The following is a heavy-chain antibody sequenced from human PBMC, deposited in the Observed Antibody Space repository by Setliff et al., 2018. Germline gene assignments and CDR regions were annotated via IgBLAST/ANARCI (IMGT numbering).Heavy chain of an antibody. J-gene: IGHJ4*02. Sequence: ASVKVSCKASGYTSINYGISWVRQAPGQGLEWMGWISGSTDNTNYAQKFRGRVTMTKDTSTSTAYMELRSLRPDDTAVYYCVRDLGQWALDFWGQGTLVTVSS. CDR1: GYTSINYG. D-gene: IGHD1-26*01. V-gene: IGHV1-18*01. CDR3: VRDLGQWALDF. CDR2: ISGSTDNT.